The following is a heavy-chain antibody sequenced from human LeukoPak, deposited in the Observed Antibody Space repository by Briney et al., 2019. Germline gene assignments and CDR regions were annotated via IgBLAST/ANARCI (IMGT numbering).Heavy chain of an antibody. V-gene: IGHV3-73*01. CDR1: GFTFSGSA. D-gene: IGHD2-21*01. CDR2: IRSKANDYAT. Sequence: GGSLKLSCSGFTFSGSALHWVRQASGKGLGWVGRIRSKANDYATTYAASVKGRFSISRDDSKDTAYLQMKSLKAEDTALYYCTTTGRVVGFDYWGQGTQVTVSS. CDR3: TTTGRVVGFDY. J-gene: IGHJ4*02.